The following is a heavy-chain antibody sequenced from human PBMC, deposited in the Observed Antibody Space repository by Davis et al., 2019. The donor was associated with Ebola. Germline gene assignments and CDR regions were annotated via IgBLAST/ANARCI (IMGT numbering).Heavy chain of an antibody. CDR2: YYYTGST. CDR3: ARGLELHGMDV. J-gene: IGHJ6*04. V-gene: IGHV4-30-4*07. Sequence: MPSETLSLTCAVSGAFVSSGGYSWIWIRQPPGKGLEWIAYYYYTGSTYYSPSLRGRVTISVDPSTNLFSLKLSSVTAADTAVYYCARGLELHGMDVWGKGTTVTVSS. D-gene: IGHD1-7*01. CDR1: GAFVSSGGYS.